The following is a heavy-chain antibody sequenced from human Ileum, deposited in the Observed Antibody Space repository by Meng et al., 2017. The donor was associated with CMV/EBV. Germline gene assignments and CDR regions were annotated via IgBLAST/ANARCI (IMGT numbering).Heavy chain of an antibody. V-gene: IGHV3-15*01. D-gene: IGHD2/OR15-2a*01. CDR1: GLTFSNAW. Sequence: VRVGESWGGVVKRGGALGRSCVASGLTFSNAWMSWVRQAPGKGLEWVARIKSKIDGGTSDYAAPVKGRFTISRDDSKNTIYLEMNSLKIEDTAVYYCTPQNAYWGQGTLVTVSS. CDR2: IKSKIDGGTS. J-gene: IGHJ4*02. CDR3: TPQNAY.